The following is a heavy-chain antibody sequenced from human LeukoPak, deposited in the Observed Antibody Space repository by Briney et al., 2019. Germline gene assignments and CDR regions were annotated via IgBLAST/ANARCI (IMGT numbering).Heavy chain of an antibody. J-gene: IGHJ4*02. CDR1: GFTFSNYW. D-gene: IGHD5-18*01. V-gene: IGHV3-7*01. Sequence: GGSLRLSCAASGFTFSNYWMSWVRQAPGKGLEWVANINQDGSEKYYVDSVKGRFTISRDNAKNSLYLQMNSLRAEDTAVYYCARDAAMANDYWGQGTPVTVSS. CDR3: ARDAAMANDY. CDR2: INQDGSEK.